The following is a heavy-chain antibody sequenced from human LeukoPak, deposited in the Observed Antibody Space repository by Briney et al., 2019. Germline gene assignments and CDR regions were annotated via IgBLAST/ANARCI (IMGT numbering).Heavy chain of an antibody. V-gene: IGHV1-46*01. CDR3: ARPLRELRFLEWQSYYYYGMDV. Sequence: GASVKVSCKASGYTFTSYYMHWVRQAPGQGLEWMGIINPSGGSTSYAQKFQGRVTMTRDTSTSTVYMELSSLRSEDTAVYYCARPLRELRFLEWQSYYYYGMDVWGQGTTVTVSS. J-gene: IGHJ6*02. CDR1: GYTFTSYY. CDR2: INPSGGST. D-gene: IGHD3-3*01.